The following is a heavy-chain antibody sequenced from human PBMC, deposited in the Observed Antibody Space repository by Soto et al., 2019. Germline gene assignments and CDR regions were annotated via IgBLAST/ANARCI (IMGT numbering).Heavy chain of an antibody. V-gene: IGHV1-18*01. CDR3: ARDGLIAAAGTFDY. D-gene: IGHD6-13*01. J-gene: IGHJ4*02. CDR1: GYTFTSYG. Sequence: GASVKVSCKASGYTFTSYGISWVRQAPGQGLEWMGWISAYNGNTSYAQKLQGRVTMTTDTSTSTAYMELRSLRSDDTAVYYCARDGLIAAAGTFDYWGQGTLVTVSS. CDR2: ISAYNGNT.